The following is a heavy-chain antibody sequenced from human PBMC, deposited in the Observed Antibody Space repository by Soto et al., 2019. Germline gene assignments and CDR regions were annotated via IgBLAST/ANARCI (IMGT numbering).Heavy chain of an antibody. J-gene: IGHJ4*02. V-gene: IGHV3-48*02. CDR3: ARGSSNWAYYFDF. CDR1: GGSVSSASYY. D-gene: IGHD6-13*01. Sequence: ETLSLTCTVSGGSVSSASYYWSWIRQPPGKGLEWVSYISSSSSTIYYADSVKGRFTISRDNAKNSLYLQMNSLRDDDTAVYYCARGSSNWAYYFDFWGQGTLVTVSS. CDR2: ISSSSSTI.